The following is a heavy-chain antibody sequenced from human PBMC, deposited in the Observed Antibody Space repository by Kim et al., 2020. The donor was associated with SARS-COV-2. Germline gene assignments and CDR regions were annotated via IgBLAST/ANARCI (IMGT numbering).Heavy chain of an antibody. V-gene: IGHV4-34*01. D-gene: IGHD2-21*01. CDR1: GGSFSGYY. CDR3: ARGDLVNPGVDFDY. J-gene: IGHJ4*02. CDR2: INHSGST. Sequence: SETLSLTCAVYGGSFSGYYWSWIRQPPGKGLEWIGEINHSGSTNYNPSLKSRVTISVDTSKNQFSLKLSSVTAADTAVYYCARGDLVNPGVDFDYWGQGTLVTVSS.